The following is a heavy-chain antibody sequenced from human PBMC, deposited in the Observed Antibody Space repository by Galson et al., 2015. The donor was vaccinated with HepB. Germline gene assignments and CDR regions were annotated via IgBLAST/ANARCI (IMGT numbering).Heavy chain of an antibody. CDR2: FDPKDGKT. Sequence: SVKVSCKVSGYTLIELSIHWVRQAAGKGPEWMGGFDPKDGKTIYAQRFQGRVTFTEEASTVTAYMELSSLRSEDTAVYHCSTLPPCFNTTCFRRGFESWGQGTLVTVSS. CDR1: GYTLIELS. V-gene: IGHV1-24*01. CDR3: STLPPCFNTTCFRRGFES. D-gene: IGHD2-2*01. J-gene: IGHJ4*02.